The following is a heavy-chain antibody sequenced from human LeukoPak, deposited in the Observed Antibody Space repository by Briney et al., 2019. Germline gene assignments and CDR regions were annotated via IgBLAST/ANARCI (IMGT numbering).Heavy chain of an antibody. CDR2: MNPNSGNT. Sequence: ASVKVSCKASGYTFTSYDINWVRQATGQGLEWMGWMNPNSGNTGYAQKFQGRVTMTRNTSISTAYMGLSSLRSEDTAVYYCARGRLMVRGVIITRHWFDPWGQGTLVTVSS. V-gene: IGHV1-8*01. D-gene: IGHD3-10*01. J-gene: IGHJ5*02. CDR1: GYTFTSYD. CDR3: ARGRLMVRGVIITRHWFDP.